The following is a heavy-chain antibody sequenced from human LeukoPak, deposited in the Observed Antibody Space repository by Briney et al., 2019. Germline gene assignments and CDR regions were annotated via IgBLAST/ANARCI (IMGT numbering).Heavy chain of an antibody. Sequence: GASVKVSCKTSGYTFTDYYIRWVRQAPGQGLEWMGWINPNSGGTNYAQKFQGRVTMTRDTSISTAYMELSRLRSDDTAVYYCATQPYDFWSGYEIDYWGQGTLVTVSS. CDR2: INPNSGGT. CDR1: GYTFTDYY. CDR3: ATQPYDFWSGYEIDY. D-gene: IGHD3-3*01. V-gene: IGHV1-2*02. J-gene: IGHJ4*02.